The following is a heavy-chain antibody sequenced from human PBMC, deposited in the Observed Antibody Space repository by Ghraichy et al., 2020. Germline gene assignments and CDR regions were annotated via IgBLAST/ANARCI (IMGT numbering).Heavy chain of an antibody. Sequence: SVKVSCKASGGTFSSYAISWVRQAPGQGLEWMGGIIPIFGTANYAQKFQGRFTITADESTSTAYMELSSLRSEDTAVYYCARARYYDFWSGYYDYYYGMDVWGQGTTVTVSS. CDR3: ARARYYDFWSGYYDYYYGMDV. CDR1: GGTFSSYA. J-gene: IGHJ6*02. CDR2: IIPIFGTA. V-gene: IGHV1-69*13. D-gene: IGHD3-3*01.